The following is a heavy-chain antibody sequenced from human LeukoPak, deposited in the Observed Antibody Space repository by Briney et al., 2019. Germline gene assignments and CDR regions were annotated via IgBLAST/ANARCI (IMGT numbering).Heavy chain of an antibody. CDR3: ATRPAVRYGMDV. Sequence: AASVKVSCKVSGYTLTELSMHWVRQAPGKGLEWMGGFDPEDGETIYAQKFQGRVTMTEDTSTDTAYMELSSLRSEDTAVYYCATRPAVRYGMDVWGKGTTVTVSS. CDR2: FDPEDGET. D-gene: IGHD2-2*01. CDR1: GYTLTELS. V-gene: IGHV1-24*01. J-gene: IGHJ6*04.